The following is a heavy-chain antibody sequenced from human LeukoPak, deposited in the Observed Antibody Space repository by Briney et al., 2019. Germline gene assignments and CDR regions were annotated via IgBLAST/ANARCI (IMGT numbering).Heavy chain of an antibody. D-gene: IGHD1-26*01. Sequence: SETLSLTCTVSGGSISSYYWSWIRQPPGKGLEWIGYIYHSGSTYYNPSLKSRVTISVDRSKNQFSLKLSSVTAADTAVYYCARMYRLYGIDPWGQGTLVTVSS. CDR1: GGSISSYY. CDR3: ARMYRLYGIDP. V-gene: IGHV4-59*12. CDR2: IYHSGST. J-gene: IGHJ5*02.